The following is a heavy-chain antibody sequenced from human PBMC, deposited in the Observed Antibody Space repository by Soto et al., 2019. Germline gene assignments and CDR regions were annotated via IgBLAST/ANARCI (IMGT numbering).Heavy chain of an antibody. J-gene: IGHJ4*02. CDR2: ISAYNGNT. CDR1: GYTFTSYG. D-gene: IGHD6-13*01. CDR3: VKSRFSSSWYRGSNLDY. Sequence: ASVKVSCKASGYTFTSYGISWVRQAPGQGLEWMGWISAYNGNTNYAQKLQGRVTMTTDTSTSTAYMELSSLRAEDTAVYYCVKSRFSSSWYRGSNLDYWGQGTLVTVSS. V-gene: IGHV1-18*01.